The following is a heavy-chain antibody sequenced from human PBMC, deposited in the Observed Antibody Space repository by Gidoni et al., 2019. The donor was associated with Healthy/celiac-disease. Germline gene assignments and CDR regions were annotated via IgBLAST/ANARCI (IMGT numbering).Heavy chain of an antibody. CDR1: AFTFSSYG. CDR2: ISYDGSNK. Sequence: QVQLVESGGGVVQPGRSLRLSCAASAFTFSSYGMHWVRQAPGKGLEWVAVISYDGSNKYYADSVKGRFTISRDNSKNTLYLQMDSLRAEDTAVYYCAKDPIRGYGASLFDYWGQGTLVTVSS. CDR3: AKDPIRGYGASLFDY. D-gene: IGHD5-18*01. V-gene: IGHV3-30*18. J-gene: IGHJ4*02.